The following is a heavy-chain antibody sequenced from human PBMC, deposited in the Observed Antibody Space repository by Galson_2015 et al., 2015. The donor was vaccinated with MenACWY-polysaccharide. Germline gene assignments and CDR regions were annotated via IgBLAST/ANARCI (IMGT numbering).Heavy chain of an antibody. J-gene: IGHJ2*01. V-gene: IGHV4-59*01. Sequence: ETLSLTCTVSGGSISSYYWNWIRQPPGKGLEWVGYINYSGSTSHNPSLKSRVTMSVDTSKNQFSLNLTSVTDADTAVYYCARAIAVAGQRRDFDLWGRGTLVTVSS. CDR3: ARAIAVAGQRRDFDL. CDR1: GGSISSYY. CDR2: INYSGST. D-gene: IGHD6-19*01.